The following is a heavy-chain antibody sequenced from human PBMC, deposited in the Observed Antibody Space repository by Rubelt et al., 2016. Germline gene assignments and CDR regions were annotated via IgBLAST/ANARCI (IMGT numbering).Heavy chain of an antibody. CDR2: IKEDGTEK. D-gene: IGHD3-10*02. Sequence: PGGSLRVSCAASGFTFSNYWMGWVRQAPGKGLEWVANIKEDGTEKYYLESGTGRFTKSRDNAKDSLYLQMDTLRAEDTAVYYCASLSPGTIDYWGQGTLVTVSS. V-gene: IGHV3-7*01. J-gene: IGHJ4*02. CDR1: GFTFSNYW. CDR3: ASLSPGTIDY.